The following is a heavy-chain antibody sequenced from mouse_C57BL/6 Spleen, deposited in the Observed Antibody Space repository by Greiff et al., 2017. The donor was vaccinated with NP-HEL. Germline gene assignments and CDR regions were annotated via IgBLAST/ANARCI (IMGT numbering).Heavy chain of an antibody. CDR2: IYPGDGDT. D-gene: IGHD1-1*01. J-gene: IGHJ4*01. Sequence: VQLQQSGAELVKPGASVKISCKASGYAFSSYWMNWVKQRPGKGLEWIGQIYPGDGDTNYNGKFKGRATLTADKSSSTAYMQLSSLTSEDSAVYFCARSGTTVPMDYWGQGTSVTVSS. CDR1: GYAFSSYW. CDR3: ARSGTTVPMDY. V-gene: IGHV1-80*01.